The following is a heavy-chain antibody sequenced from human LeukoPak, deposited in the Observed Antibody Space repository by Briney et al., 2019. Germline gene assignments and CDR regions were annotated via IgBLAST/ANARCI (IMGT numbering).Heavy chain of an antibody. Sequence: SVKVSCKASGGTFSSYAISWVRQAPGQGLEWMGGIIPIFGTANYAQKFQGRVTITTDESTSTAYMELSSLRSEDTAVYYCARDSIPGGYSYGLAFDYWGQGTLVTVSS. CDR1: GGTFSSYA. CDR3: ARDSIPGGYSYGLAFDY. D-gene: IGHD5-18*01. V-gene: IGHV1-69*05. CDR2: IIPIFGTA. J-gene: IGHJ4*02.